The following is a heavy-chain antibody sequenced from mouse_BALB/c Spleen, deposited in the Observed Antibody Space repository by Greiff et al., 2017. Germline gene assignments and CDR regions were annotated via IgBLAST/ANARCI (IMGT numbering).Heavy chain of an antibody. J-gene: IGHJ4*01. CDR2: ILPGSGST. D-gene: IGHD2-2*01. CDR1: GYTFSSYW. V-gene: IGHV1-9*01. Sequence: VQLVESGGELMKPGASVKISCKATGYTFSSYWIEWVKQRPGHGLEWIGEILPGSGSTNYNEKFKGKATFTADTSSNTAYMQLSSLTSEDSAVYYCARKAYYGYDVGYAMDYWGQGTSVTVSS. CDR3: ARKAYYGYDVGYAMDY.